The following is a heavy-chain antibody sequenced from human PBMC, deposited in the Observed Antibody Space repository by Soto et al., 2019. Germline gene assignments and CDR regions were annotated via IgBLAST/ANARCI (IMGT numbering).Heavy chain of an antibody. J-gene: IGHJ6*02. CDR3: ARGAIAAAGPHYGMDV. CDR1: GFTFSSYA. D-gene: IGHD6-13*01. V-gene: IGHV3-30-3*01. CDR2: ISYDGSNK. Sequence: GGSLRLACAASGFTFSSYAMHWVRQAPGKGLEWVAVISYDGSNKYYADSVKGRFTISRDNSKNTLYLQMNSLRAEDTAVYYCARGAIAAAGPHYGMDVWGQGTTVTVSS.